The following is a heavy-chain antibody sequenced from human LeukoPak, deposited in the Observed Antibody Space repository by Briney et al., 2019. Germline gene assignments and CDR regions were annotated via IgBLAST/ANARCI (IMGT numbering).Heavy chain of an antibody. D-gene: IGHD6-13*01. V-gene: IGHV3-30*04. CDR2: ISYDGSNK. CDR1: GFTFSSYA. J-gene: IGHJ4*02. Sequence: GGSLRLSCAASGFTFSSYAMHWVRQAPDKGLEWVAVISYDGSNKYYADSVKGRFTISRDNSKNTLYLQMNSLRAEDTAVYYCAKDPRRYSRTGGYFDYWGQGTLVTVSS. CDR3: AKDPRRYSRTGGYFDY.